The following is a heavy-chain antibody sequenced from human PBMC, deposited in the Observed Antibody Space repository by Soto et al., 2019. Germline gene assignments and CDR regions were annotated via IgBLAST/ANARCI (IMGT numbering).Heavy chain of an antibody. CDR3: ARAFSD. Sequence: GGSMRPSSAAFGFTFSSYWMHWVRQGPGKGLVWVSRINSDGSSTSYADSVKDRFTISRDNAKNTLYLQMNSLRAEDTAVYYCARAFSDWGQGTLVTVSS. CDR2: INSDGSST. CDR1: GFTFSSYW. D-gene: IGHD3-10*01. V-gene: IGHV3-74*01. J-gene: IGHJ4*02.